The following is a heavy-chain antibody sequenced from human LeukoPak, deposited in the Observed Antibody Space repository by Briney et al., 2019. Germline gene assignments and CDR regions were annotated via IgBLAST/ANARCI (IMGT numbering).Heavy chain of an antibody. Sequence: GGSLRLSCAASGFTFSSYWMSWVRQAPGKGLEWVANIRQDGSEKYYVDSVRGRFTISRDNAENSMFLQMNSLRAEDAAVYYCARDLAGPPQEAFDIWGQGTMVTVS. CDR3: ARDLAGPPQEAFDI. J-gene: IGHJ3*02. CDR1: GFTFSSYW. CDR2: IRQDGSEK. V-gene: IGHV3-7*01.